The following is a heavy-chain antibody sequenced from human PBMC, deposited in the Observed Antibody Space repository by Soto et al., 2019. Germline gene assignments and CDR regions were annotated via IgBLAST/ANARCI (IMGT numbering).Heavy chain of an antibody. V-gene: IGHV1-46*03. D-gene: IGHD3-10*01. CDR3: ARDGITMVRGRFLSVSDY. CDR2: INPSGGST. J-gene: IGHJ4*02. CDR1: GYTFASYY. Sequence: ASVKVSCKASGYTFASYYMHWVRQAPGQGLEWMGIINPSGGSTSYAQKFQGRVTMTRDTSTSTVYMELSSLRSEDTAVYYCARDGITMVRGRFLSVSDYWGQGTLVTVSS.